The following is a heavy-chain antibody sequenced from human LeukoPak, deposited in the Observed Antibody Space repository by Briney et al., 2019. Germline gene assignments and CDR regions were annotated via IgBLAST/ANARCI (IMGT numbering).Heavy chain of an antibody. J-gene: IGHJ4*02. V-gene: IGHV4-4*07. CDR1: GGSISSYC. CDR3: ARAPAAYCGGDCPGSFDY. D-gene: IGHD2-21*02. Sequence: PSETLSLTCTVSGGSISSYCWSWIRQPAGKGLEWIGRIYTSGSTNYNPSLKSRVTISVDTSKNQFSLKLSSVTAADTAVYYCARAPAAYCGGDCPGSFDYWGQGTLVTVSS. CDR2: IYTSGST.